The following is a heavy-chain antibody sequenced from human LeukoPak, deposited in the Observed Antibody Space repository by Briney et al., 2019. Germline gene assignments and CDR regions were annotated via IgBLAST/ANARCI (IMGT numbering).Heavy chain of an antibody. V-gene: IGHV1-8*01. CDR1: GYIFTNFD. CDR2: MNPNTGTT. CDR3: ARGDEAYRSGGSCYPSY. J-gene: IGHJ4*02. Sequence: GASVKVSCKASGYIFTNFDINWVRQATGQGLEWVGWMNPNTGTTGYAQKFQGRVTMTRNTSISTAYMELSSLRSEDTAVYYCARGDEAYRSGGSCYPSYWGQGTLVTVSS. D-gene: IGHD2-15*01.